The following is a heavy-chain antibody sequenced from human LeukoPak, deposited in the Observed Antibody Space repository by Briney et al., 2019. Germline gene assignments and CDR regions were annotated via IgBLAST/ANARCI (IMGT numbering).Heavy chain of an antibody. D-gene: IGHD6-25*01. Sequence: GGSLRLSCTASGFTFDSYGMAWVRQAPGKGLEWVASIYGSGIETFYADSVKARFTVSRDNSKNTLYLQLSSLRAEDTAVYYCAKVLGMYGSSGYAWYFDYWGQGTLVTVSS. CDR1: GFTFDSYG. CDR3: AKVLGMYGSSGYAWYFDY. V-gene: IGHV3-23*01. CDR2: IYGSGIET. J-gene: IGHJ4*02.